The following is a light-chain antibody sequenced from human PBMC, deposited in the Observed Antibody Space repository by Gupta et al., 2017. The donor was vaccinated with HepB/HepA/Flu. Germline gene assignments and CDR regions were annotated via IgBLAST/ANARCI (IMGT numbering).Light chain of an antibody. CDR1: QSVSNN. CDR3: QEYKSWPGNT. V-gene: IGKV3-15*01. Sequence: DIVMTQSPATLSVSPGERATLSCRASQSVSNNLAWYQQKPGQSPRLVIYDTSTRATGIPARFSGSGSGTEFTLTISSLQSEDFAVYYCQEYKSWPGNTFGQGTNLEIK. J-gene: IGKJ2*01. CDR2: DTS.